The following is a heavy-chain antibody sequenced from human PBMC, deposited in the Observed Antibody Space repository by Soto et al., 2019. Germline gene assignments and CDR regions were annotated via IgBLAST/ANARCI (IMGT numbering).Heavy chain of an antibody. CDR1: GGSVRSGNHF. J-gene: IGHJ6*02. CDR2: MYYTGVT. CDR3: ARGGEPLGYYGLDV. V-gene: IGHV4-61*01. Sequence: SETLSLTCSVSGGSVRSGNHFWNWIRQPPGRGLEWLGYMYYTGVTNYNPSLKSRVSMSVDTSQDQFSLNLTSLTAADTAVYYCARGGEPLGYYGLDVWGQGTTVTVSS.